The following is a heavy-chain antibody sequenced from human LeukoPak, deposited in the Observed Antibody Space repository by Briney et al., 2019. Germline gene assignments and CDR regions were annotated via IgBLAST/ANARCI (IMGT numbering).Heavy chain of an antibody. CDR3: ASSRRHYYYYYMDV. CDR2: IYYSGST. CDR1: GGSISSGSYY. Sequence: SETLSLTCTVSGGSISSGSYYWSWIRQPPGKGLEWIGYIYYSGSTNYNPSLKSRVTISVDTSKNQFSLKLSSVTAADTAVYYCASSRRHYYYYYMDVWGKGTTVTVSS. J-gene: IGHJ6*03. V-gene: IGHV4-61*01.